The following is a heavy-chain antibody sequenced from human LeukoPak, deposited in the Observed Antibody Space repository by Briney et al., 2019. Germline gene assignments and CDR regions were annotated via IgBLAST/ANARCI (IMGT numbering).Heavy chain of an antibody. V-gene: IGHV4-34*01. CDR1: GGSFSSYY. D-gene: IGHD3-9*01. J-gene: IGHJ4*02. CDR2: INHSGST. CDR3: ARKNKYFVK. Sequence: SETLSLTCAVYGGSFSSYYWSWIRQPPGKGLEWIGEINHSGSTNYNPSLKSRVTISVDTSKNQFSLKLSSVTAADTAVYYCARKNKYFVKWGQGTLVTVSS.